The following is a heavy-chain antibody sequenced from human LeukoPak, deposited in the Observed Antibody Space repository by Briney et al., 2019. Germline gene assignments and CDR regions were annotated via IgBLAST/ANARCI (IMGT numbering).Heavy chain of an antibody. CDR2: INHSGST. J-gene: IGHJ5*02. V-gene: IGHV4-39*07. CDR1: GGSISSSSYY. D-gene: IGHD3-3*01. Sequence: SETLSLTCTVSGGSISSSSYYWGWIRQPPGKGLEWIGEINHSGSTNYNPSLKSRVTISVDTSKNQFSLKLSSVTAADTAVYYCARARGRFGFDPWGQGTLVTVSS. CDR3: ARARGRFGFDP.